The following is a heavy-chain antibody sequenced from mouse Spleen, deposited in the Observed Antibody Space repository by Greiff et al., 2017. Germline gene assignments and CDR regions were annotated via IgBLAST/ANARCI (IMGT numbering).Heavy chain of an antibody. D-gene: IGHD2-13*01. CDR1: GYTFTSYW. V-gene: IGHV1-7*01. CDR3: ARRLLYYFDY. Sequence: VHLVESGAELAKPGASVKMSCKASGYTFTSYWMHWVKQRPGQGLEWIGYINPSTGYTEYNQKFKDKATLTADKSSSTAYMQLSSLTSEDSAVYYCARRLLYYFDYWGQGTTLTVSS. J-gene: IGHJ2*01. CDR2: INPSTGYT.